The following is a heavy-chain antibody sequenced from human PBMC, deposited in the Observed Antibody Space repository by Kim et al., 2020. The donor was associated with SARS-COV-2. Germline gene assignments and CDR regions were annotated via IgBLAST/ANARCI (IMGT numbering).Heavy chain of an antibody. CDR2: ALYSGST. D-gene: IGHD6-13*01. Sequence: ETLSLSCTVSGGSISTYYWSWIRQPPGKGLEWIGYALYSGSTNYNPSLNSRVTISVDTSKNEVSLRLNSVTEADTAMYFCARGGSSAWYVRGAFDYWG. CDR3: ARGGSSAWYVRGAFDY. CDR1: GGSISTYY. J-gene: IGHJ4*01. V-gene: IGHV4-59*01.